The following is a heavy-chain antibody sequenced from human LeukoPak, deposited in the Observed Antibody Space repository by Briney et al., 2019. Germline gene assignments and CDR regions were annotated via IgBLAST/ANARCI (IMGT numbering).Heavy chain of an antibody. CDR1: GFTFSSYG. V-gene: IGHV3-30*18. Sequence: GGSLRLSCAASGFTFSSYGMHWVRQAPGKGLEWVAVISYDGSNKYYADSVKGRFTISRDNSKNTLYLQMNSLRAEDTAVYYCAKDLRSEPKTKNWNDGAERPLIPGDWGQGTLVTVSS. J-gene: IGHJ4*02. CDR3: AKDLRSEPKTKNWNDGAERPLIPGD. CDR2: ISYDGSNK. D-gene: IGHD1-1*01.